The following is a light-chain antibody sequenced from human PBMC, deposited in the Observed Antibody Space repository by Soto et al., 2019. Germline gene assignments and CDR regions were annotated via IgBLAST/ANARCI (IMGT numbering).Light chain of an antibody. CDR1: QGISSY. V-gene: IGKV1-8*01. CDR3: QQYYSYPFT. J-gene: IGKJ3*01. Sequence: AIRMTQSPSSFSASTGDRVTITCRASQGISSYLAWYQQKPGKAPKLLIYAASTLQSGVPSRFSGSGSVTDFTLTISCLQSEDVATYYCQQYYSYPFTFGPGTKVDIK. CDR2: AAS.